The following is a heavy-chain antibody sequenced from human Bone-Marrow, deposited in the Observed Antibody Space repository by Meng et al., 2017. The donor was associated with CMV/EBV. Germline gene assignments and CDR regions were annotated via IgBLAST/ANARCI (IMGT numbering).Heavy chain of an antibody. CDR3: AKAKGGWVGGYFDY. Sequence: SLKISCAASGFTFDDYAMHWVRQAPGKGLEWVSGISWNSGSIGYADSVKGRFTISRDNAKNSLYLQMNSLRAEDTALYYCAKAKGGWVGGYFDYWGQGTLVTVSS. V-gene: IGHV3-9*01. J-gene: IGHJ4*02. CDR1: GFTFDDYA. CDR2: ISWNSGSI. D-gene: IGHD3-16*01.